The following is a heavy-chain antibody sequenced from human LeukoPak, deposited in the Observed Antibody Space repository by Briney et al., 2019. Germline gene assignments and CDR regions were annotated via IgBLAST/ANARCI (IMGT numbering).Heavy chain of an antibody. CDR2: IDPSGGST. Sequence: GASVKVSCKASGYTFTKYYMHWVRQAPGQGLEWMGIIDPSGGSTSYAQKFQGRVTMTRDTSISTAYMELSRLRSDDTAVYYCAREPIPKYCSGGSCYPQHFDYWGQGTLVTVSS. CDR3: AREPIPKYCSGGSCYPQHFDY. D-gene: IGHD2-15*01. V-gene: IGHV1-46*01. J-gene: IGHJ4*02. CDR1: GYTFTKYY.